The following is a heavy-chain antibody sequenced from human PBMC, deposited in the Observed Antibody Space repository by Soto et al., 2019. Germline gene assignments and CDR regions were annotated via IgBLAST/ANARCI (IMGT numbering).Heavy chain of an antibody. CDR1: GFTFSSYG. V-gene: IGHV3-33*01. CDR2: IWYDGSNK. Sequence: QVQLVESGGGVVQPGRSLRLSCAASGFTFSSYGMHWVRQAPGKGLEWVAVIWYDGSNKYYADSVKGRFTISRDNSKNTLYLQMNSLRAEDTAVYYCAREGGIVATTDYWGQVTLFTVSS. CDR3: AREGGIVATTDY. D-gene: IGHD5-12*01. J-gene: IGHJ4*02.